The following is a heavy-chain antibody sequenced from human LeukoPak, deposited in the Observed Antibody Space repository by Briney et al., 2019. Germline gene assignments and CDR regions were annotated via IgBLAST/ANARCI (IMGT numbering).Heavy chain of an antibody. V-gene: IGHV1-69*13. D-gene: IGHD3-10*01. J-gene: IGHJ4*02. CDR1: GGTFSSYA. CDR3: ASGWFGELTAHFDY. Sequence: SVRVSCKASGGTFSSYAISWVRQAPGQGLEWMGGIIPIFGTANYAQKFQGRVTITADESTSTAYMELSSLRSEDTAVYYCASGWFGELTAHFDYWGQGTLVTVSS. CDR2: IIPIFGTA.